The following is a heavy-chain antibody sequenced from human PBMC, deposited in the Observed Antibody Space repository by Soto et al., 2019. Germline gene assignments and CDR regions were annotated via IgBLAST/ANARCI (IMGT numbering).Heavy chain of an antibody. Sequence: QVQLVQSGAEVKKPGSSVKVSCKASGGTFSSYAISWVRQAPGQGLEWMGGIIPIFGTANYAQKFQGRDTITANDSQSTAYMELSSLRSEDTAVYYCAREDLVGATTPKLDYWGQGTLVTVSS. D-gene: IGHD1-26*01. V-gene: IGHV1-69*12. CDR2: IIPIFGTA. J-gene: IGHJ4*02. CDR1: GGTFSSYA. CDR3: AREDLVGATTPKLDY.